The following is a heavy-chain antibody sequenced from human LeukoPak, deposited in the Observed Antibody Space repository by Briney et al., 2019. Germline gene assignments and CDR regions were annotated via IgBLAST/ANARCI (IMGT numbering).Heavy chain of an antibody. CDR1: GYTFTNYA. CDR2: MNTNTGNP. Sequence: GASVKVSCKASGYTFTNYAMNWVRQAPGQGLEWMGWMNTNTGNPTYAQGFTGRFVFSLDTSVSTAYLQISSLKPEDTAVYYCARLRGPNCSGGSCYDYWGQGTLVTVSS. D-gene: IGHD2-15*01. J-gene: IGHJ4*02. V-gene: IGHV7-4-1*02. CDR3: ARLRGPNCSGGSCYDY.